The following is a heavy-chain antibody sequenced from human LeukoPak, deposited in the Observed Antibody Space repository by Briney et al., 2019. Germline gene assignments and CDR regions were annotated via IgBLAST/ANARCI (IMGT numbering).Heavy chain of an antibody. D-gene: IGHD6-6*01. CDR2: INSDGSIT. CDR3: ARDYSSSSLRVMDYYYMDV. V-gene: IGHV3-74*01. CDR1: GFTFSDYW. J-gene: IGHJ6*03. Sequence: GGSLRLSCAASGFTFSDYWMYWVRQAPGKGLVWASRINSDGSITSYADSVKGRVTISRDNAKVSLYLQVNSLRAEDTAMYYCARDYSSSSLRVMDYYYMDVWGKGTTVTVSS.